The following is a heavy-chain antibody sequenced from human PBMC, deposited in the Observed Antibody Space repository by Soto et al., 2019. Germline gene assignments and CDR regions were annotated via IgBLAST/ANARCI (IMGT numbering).Heavy chain of an antibody. CDR1: GGSFSGYY. V-gene: IGHV4-34*01. CDR2: INHSGST. CDR3: ARGRGGAISDNWFDP. Sequence: SETLSLTCAVYGGSFSGYYWSWIRQPPGKGLEWIGEINHSGSTNYNPSLKSRVTISVDTSKNQFSLKLSSVTAADTAVYYCARGRGGAISDNWFDPWGQGTLVT. J-gene: IGHJ5*02. D-gene: IGHD3-16*02.